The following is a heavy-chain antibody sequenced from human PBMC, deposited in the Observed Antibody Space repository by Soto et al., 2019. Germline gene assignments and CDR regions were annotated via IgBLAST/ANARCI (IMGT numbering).Heavy chain of an antibody. CDR3: ARDRSSAYYFDY. Sequence: PGGSLRLSCAASGFTFSSYGMHWVRQAPGKGLEWVAVIWYDGSNKYYADSVKGRFTISRDNSKNTLYLQMNSLRAEDTAVYYCARDRSSAYYFDYWGQGTPVTVSS. CDR1: GFTFSSYG. J-gene: IGHJ4*02. V-gene: IGHV3-33*01. D-gene: IGHD6-13*01. CDR2: IWYDGSNK.